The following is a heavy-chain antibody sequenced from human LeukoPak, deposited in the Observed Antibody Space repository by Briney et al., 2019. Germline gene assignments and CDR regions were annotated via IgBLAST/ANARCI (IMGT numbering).Heavy chain of an antibody. CDR2: IRSKAYGGTT. D-gene: IGHD1-26*01. Sequence: GGSLRLSCIVSGFTFGDYAMSWVRQAPGKGLEWVGFIRSKAYGGTTEYAASVKGRFTISRDDSKSIAYLQMNSLKTEDTAVYYCTGDRSGSYYFDYWGQGTLVTVSS. V-gene: IGHV3-49*04. CDR3: TGDRSGSYYFDY. J-gene: IGHJ4*02. CDR1: GFTFGDYA.